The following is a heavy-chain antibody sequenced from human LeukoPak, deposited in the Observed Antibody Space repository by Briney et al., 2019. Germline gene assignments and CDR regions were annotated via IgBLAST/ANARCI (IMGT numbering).Heavy chain of an antibody. V-gene: IGHV3-21*01. CDR2: ISSSSSYI. D-gene: IGHD3-3*01. CDR1: GFTFSSYS. J-gene: IGHJ3*02. Sequence: GGSLRLSCAASGFTFSSYSMNWVRQAPGKGLEWVSSISSSSSYIYYADSVKDRFTISRDNAKNSLYLQMNSLRAEDTAVYYCARDKTTYYDFWSGAEMADAFDIWGQGTIVTVSS. CDR3: ARDKTTYYDFWSGAEMADAFDI.